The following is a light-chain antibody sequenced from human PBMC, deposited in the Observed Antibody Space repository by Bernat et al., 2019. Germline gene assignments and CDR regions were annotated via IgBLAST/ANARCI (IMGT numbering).Light chain of an antibody. Sequence: QSVLTQPPSVSGAPGQRVTISCTGSSSNIGAGYDVHWYQQLPGTVPKLLIYGNSNRPSGVPDRFSGSKSGTSASLAITGLQAEDEADYYCQSYDISLSVLFGGGTKLTVL. CDR1: SSNIGAGYD. CDR2: GNS. J-gene: IGLJ2*01. V-gene: IGLV1-40*01. CDR3: QSYDISLSVL.